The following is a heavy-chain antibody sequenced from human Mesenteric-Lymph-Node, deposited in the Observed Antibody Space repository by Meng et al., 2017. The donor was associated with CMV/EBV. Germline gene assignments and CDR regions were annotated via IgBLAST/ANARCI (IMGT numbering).Heavy chain of an antibody. CDR3: ARGYCSSNNCPIGNY. CDR2: INPNSGGT. CDR1: GYTFTGYP. J-gene: IGHJ4*02. D-gene: IGHD2-2*01. V-gene: IGHV1-2*02. Sequence: ASVKVSCKTSGYTFTGYPVHWVRQAPGQGLEWMGWINPNSGGTNFAQKFQDRVTMTREKSSRTAYMELSRLRSDDTAVYYCARGYCSSNNCPIGNYWGQGTLVTVSS.